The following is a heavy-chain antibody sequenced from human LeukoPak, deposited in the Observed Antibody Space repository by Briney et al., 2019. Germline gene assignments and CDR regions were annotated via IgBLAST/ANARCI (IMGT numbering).Heavy chain of an antibody. D-gene: IGHD5-18*01. CDR2: ISDSGGST. J-gene: IGHJ5*02. V-gene: IGHV3-23*01. Sequence: GGSLRLSCAASGFTFSSYAMSWVRQAPGKGLEWVSAISDSGGSTYYADSVKGRFTISRDNSKNTLYLQMNSLRAEDTAAYYCAKRDTAQFTRTTNWFDPWGQGTLVTVSS. CDR1: GFTFSSYA. CDR3: AKRDTAQFTRTTNWFDP.